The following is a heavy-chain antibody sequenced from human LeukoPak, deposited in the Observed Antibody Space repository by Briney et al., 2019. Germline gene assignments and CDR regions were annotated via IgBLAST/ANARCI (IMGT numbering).Heavy chain of an antibody. J-gene: IGHJ4*02. V-gene: IGHV3-33*01. D-gene: IGHD1-26*01. Sequence: PGRSLRLTCAASGFTFSTYGMHWVRQAPGKGLEWVAVIWYDGSNKDYADSVKGRFTISRDNSKNTLYLQMNSPRAEDTAVYYCARVLRGSYFEDYWGQGTLVTVSS. CDR2: IWYDGSNK. CDR3: ARVLRGSYFEDY. CDR1: GFTFSTYG.